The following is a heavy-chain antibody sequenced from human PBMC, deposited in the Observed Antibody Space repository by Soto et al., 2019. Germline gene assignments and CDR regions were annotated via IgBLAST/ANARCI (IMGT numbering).Heavy chain of an antibody. CDR1: GDSISTYY. Sequence: QVQLQESGPGLVKPSETLSLTCNVSGDSISTYYWNWIRQSPGKGLEWIGYIYYSGSTNYNPSLKSPVTISVDTSKNQFSLKLSSVTAADTAVYYCARRYSPGYCSGGDSSYYYYYYMDVWGRGAPVTVSS. CDR2: IYYSGST. J-gene: IGHJ6*03. V-gene: IGHV4-59*08. CDR3: ARRYSPGYCSGGDSSYYYYYYMDV. D-gene: IGHD2-15*01.